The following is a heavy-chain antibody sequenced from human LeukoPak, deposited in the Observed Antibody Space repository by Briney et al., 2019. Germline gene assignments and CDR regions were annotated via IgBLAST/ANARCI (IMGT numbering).Heavy chain of an antibody. Sequence: ASVKVSCKASGYTFTSYAMNWVRQAPGQGLEWMGWISAYNGNTNYAQKLQGRVTMTTDTSTSTAYMELRSLRSDDTAVYYCARAYRIAVAGNYYYGMDVWGQGTTVTVSS. D-gene: IGHD6-19*01. J-gene: IGHJ6*02. V-gene: IGHV1-18*01. CDR3: ARAYRIAVAGNYYYGMDV. CDR2: ISAYNGNT. CDR1: GYTFTSYA.